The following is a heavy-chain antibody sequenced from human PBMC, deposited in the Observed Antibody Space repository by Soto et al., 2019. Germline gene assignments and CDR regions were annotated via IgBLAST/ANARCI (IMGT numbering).Heavy chain of an antibody. V-gene: IGHV3-30-3*01. CDR3: ARDGYSSGWGGYYYYGMDV. CDR2: ISYDGSNK. CDR1: GFTFSSYA. J-gene: IGHJ6*02. Sequence: LRLSCAASGFTFSSYAMHWVRQAPGKGLEWVAVISYDGSNKYYADSVKGRFTISRDNSKNTLYLQMNSLRAEDTAVYYCARDGYSSGWGGYYYYGMDVWGQGTTVTVSS. D-gene: IGHD6-19*01.